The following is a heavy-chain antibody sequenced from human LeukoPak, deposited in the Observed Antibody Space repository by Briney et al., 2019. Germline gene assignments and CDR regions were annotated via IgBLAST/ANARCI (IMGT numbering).Heavy chain of an antibody. CDR1: GGSISPYY. CDR3: ARMGGYSGYATH. J-gene: IGHJ4*02. Sequence: SETLSLTCSVSGGSISPYYWSWIRQPPGKGLEWIGYIYSSGSANYNPSLKGRVTISVDTSKNHFSLKLSSVTAADTAVYYCARMGGYSGYATHWGQGTLVTVSS. D-gene: IGHD5-12*01. CDR2: IYSSGSA. V-gene: IGHV4-59*08.